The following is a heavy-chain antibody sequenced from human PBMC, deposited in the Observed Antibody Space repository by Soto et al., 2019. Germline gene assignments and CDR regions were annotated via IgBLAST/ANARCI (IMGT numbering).Heavy chain of an antibody. CDR2: INHSGNT. V-gene: IGHV4-34*01. D-gene: IGHD6-25*01. CDR3: VFLIVFHRSDYHSY. Sequence: PSETLSLTCAVYGVPFSGYYWSWIRQSPGKGLEWIGEINHSGNTNYNPSLKSRVTMLVDTSKNQFSLSLSSVTAADTAVYYCVFLIVFHRSDYHSYSAHRTPVTGS. CDR1: GVPFSGYY. J-gene: IGHJ4*01.